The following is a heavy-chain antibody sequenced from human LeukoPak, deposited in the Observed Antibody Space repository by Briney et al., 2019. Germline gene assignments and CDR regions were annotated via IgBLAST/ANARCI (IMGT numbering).Heavy chain of an antibody. CDR3: ARGLDSSGSD. V-gene: IGHV4-34*01. CDR2: INHSGST. CDR1: GGSFSGYY. Sequence: SETLSLTCAVYGGSFSGYYWSWIRQPPGKELEWIGEINHSGSTNYNPSLKSRVTISVDTSKNQFSLKLSSVTAADTAAYYCARGLDSSGSDWGQGTLVTVSS. J-gene: IGHJ4*02. D-gene: IGHD3-22*01.